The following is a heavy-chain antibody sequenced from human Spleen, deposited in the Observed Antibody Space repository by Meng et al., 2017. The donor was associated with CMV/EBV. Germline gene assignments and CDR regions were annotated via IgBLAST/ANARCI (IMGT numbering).Heavy chain of an antibody. CDR2: IYHSGGT. CDR1: GGSISISTW. Sequence: QVELQVSGPGLVKPSGTLSLTCAVSGGSISISTWWSWVRQHPGKGLEWIGEIYHSGGTYYNPSLRGRVTISLDKSKNQFSPTLRSVTAADTAVYYCARDPYATGWAGWGQGTLVTVSS. D-gene: IGHD6-19*01. J-gene: IGHJ4*02. V-gene: IGHV4-4*02. CDR3: ARDPYATGWAG.